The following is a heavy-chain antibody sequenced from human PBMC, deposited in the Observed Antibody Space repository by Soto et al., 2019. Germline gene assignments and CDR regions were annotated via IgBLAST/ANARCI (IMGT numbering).Heavy chain of an antibody. CDR1: GDSITSGVHY. CDR2: IFYSGPT. V-gene: IGHV4-31*11. Sequence: SETLSLTCAVSGDSITSGVHYWSWIRQLPGKGLEWIGYIFYSGPTYYNPSLKSRVAISVDTSKNQFSLKLNSVTAADTAVYYCARMGYCISTSCYARNAYYYYGMDVWGQGTTVTVSS. D-gene: IGHD2-2*01. CDR3: ARMGYCISTSCYARNAYYYYGMDV. J-gene: IGHJ6*02.